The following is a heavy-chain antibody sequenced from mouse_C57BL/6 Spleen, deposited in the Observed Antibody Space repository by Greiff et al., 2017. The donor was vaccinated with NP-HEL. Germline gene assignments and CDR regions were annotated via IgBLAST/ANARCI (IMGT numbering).Heavy chain of an antibody. CDR2: IDPEDGDT. D-gene: IGHD1-1*01. CDR1: GFNIKDYY. V-gene: IGHV14-1*01. Sequence: VQLKESGAELVRPGASVKLSCTASGFNIKDYYMHWVKQRPEQGLEWIGRIDPEDGDTEYAQKFQGKATMTADTSSNTAYLQLSSLTSEDTAVYYCTTFYGSSYGFAYWGQGTLVTVSA. J-gene: IGHJ3*01. CDR3: TTFYGSSYGFAY.